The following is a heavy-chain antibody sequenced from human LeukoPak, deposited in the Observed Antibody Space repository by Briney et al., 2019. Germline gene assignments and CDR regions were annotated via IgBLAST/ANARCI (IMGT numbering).Heavy chain of an antibody. CDR2: IYYSGST. CDR1: GGSISSYY. D-gene: IGHD7-27*01. CDR3: ARARRNWGYPDY. J-gene: IGHJ4*02. Sequence: SGTLSLTCTVSGGSISSYYWSWIRQPPGKGLEWIGYIYYSGSTNYNPSLKSRVTISVDTSKNQFSLKLSSVTAADTAVYYCARARRNWGYPDYWGQGTLVTVSS. V-gene: IGHV4-59*01.